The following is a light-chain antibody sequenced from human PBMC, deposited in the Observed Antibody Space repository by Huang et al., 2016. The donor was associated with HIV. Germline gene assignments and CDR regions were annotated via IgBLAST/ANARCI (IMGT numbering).Light chain of an antibody. V-gene: IGKV3-15*01. J-gene: IGKJ4*01. CDR2: GAS. CDR1: RSISNN. Sequence: EIVMTQSQNTLSVSHGERVTLSCRANRSISNNLAWYQKRPGQAPRLLVCGASTRATGFPARFSGSGSGTEFTLTISILQSEDSAVHYCQQYNDWPRSFGGGTKVEI. CDR3: QQYNDWPRS.